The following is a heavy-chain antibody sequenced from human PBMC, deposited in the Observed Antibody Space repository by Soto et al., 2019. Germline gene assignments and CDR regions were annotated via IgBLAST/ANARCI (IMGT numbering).Heavy chain of an antibody. D-gene: IGHD2-21*01. CDR3: AGNLAYCGGDCYSYAFDI. J-gene: IGHJ3*02. V-gene: IGHV1-18*01. CDR1: GYTFTTYG. CDR2: ISAYNGNT. Sequence: GASVKVSCKASGYTFTTYGFSWVRQAPGQGLEWMGWISAYNGNTNYAQKLQGRVTMTTDTSTSTAYMELRSLTSDDTAVYYCAGNLAYCGGDCYSYAFDIWGQGTMVTVSS.